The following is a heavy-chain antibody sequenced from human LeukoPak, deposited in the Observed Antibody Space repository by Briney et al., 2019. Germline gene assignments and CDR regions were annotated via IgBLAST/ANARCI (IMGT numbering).Heavy chain of an antibody. CDR3: ARDFTAMDSAYYYYYMDV. CDR2: MNPNSGNT. CDR1: GYTFTSYD. V-gene: IGHV1-8*01. J-gene: IGHJ6*03. D-gene: IGHD2-2*01. Sequence: ASVKVSCKASGYTFTSYDINWVRQATGQGLEWMGWMNPNSGNTGYAQKFQGRVTMTRNTSISTAYMELSSLRSEDTAVYYCARDFTAMDSAYYYYYMDVWGKGTTVTVSS.